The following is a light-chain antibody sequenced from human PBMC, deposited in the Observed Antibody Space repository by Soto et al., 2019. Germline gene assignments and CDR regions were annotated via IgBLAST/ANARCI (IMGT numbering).Light chain of an antibody. Sequence: EIVMTQSPATLSLSPGERATLSCRASQSVSSYLAWYQQKPGQAPRLLIYDASNRETGIPARFSGSGSGTEFTLTISSLEPEDFAVYYCQQRSNWPRTFGRGTKVDIK. J-gene: IGKJ1*01. CDR2: DAS. V-gene: IGKV3-11*01. CDR3: QQRSNWPRT. CDR1: QSVSSY.